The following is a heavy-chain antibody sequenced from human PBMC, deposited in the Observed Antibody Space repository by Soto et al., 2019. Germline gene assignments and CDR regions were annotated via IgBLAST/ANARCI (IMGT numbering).Heavy chain of an antibody. CDR2: IIPIFGTA. CDR1: GCTFSSYA. D-gene: IGHD3-10*02. J-gene: IGHJ5*02. Sequence: SVKVSCKASGCTFSSYAISWVRQAPGQGLEWMGGIIPIFGTANYAQKFQGRVTITADESTSTAYMELSSLRSEDTAVYYRARYGNYMFDNWFEPLGQGTLVTVSS. CDR3: ARYGNYMFDNWFEP. V-gene: IGHV1-69*13.